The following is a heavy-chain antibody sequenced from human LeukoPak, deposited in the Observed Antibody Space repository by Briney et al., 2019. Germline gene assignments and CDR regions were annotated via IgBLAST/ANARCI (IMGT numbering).Heavy chain of an antibody. J-gene: IGHJ4*02. CDR2: IWYDGSNK. CDR3: ARGEYYYDSSGYYNFDY. V-gene: IGHV3-33*08. Sequence: GGSLRLACVASGFTFSSYAMHWVRQAPGKGLEWVAVIWYDGSNKYYADSVKGRFTISRDNSKNTLYLQMNSLRAEDTAVYYCARGEYYYDSSGYYNFDYWGQGTLVTVSS. D-gene: IGHD3-22*01. CDR1: GFTFSSYA.